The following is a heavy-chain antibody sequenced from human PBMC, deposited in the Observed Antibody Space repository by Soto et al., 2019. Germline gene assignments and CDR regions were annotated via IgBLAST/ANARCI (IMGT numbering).Heavy chain of an antibody. D-gene: IGHD2-15*01. CDR1: GFTFSSYW. CDR2: INSDGSST. J-gene: IGHJ5*02. CDR3: ARDWLVVVAATPCPSIWVDP. V-gene: IGHV3-74*01. Sequence: EVQLVESGGGLVQPGGSLRLSCAASGFTFSSYWMHWVRQAPGKGLVWVSRINSDGSSTSYADSVKGRFTISRDNAKNTLCLQMNSLRDGDTAVYSCARDWLVVVAATPCPSIWVDPWVQGRLVAVS.